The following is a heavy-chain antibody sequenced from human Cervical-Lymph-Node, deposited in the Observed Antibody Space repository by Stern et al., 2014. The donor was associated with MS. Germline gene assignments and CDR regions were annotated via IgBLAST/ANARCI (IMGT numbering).Heavy chain of an antibody. CDR1: GFTFSNYG. J-gene: IGHJ5*02. V-gene: IGHV3-30*03. CDR3: ASRLDLLDSGRFDP. CDR2: VSYDGSHT. D-gene: IGHD1-7*01. Sequence: VQLEESGGGVVQPGRSLRLSCAASGFTFSNYGMHWVRRAPGKGLEWVAVVSYDGSHTFYADSVKGRFTISRDNSKNTLYLQMNSLRTEDTAVYYCASRLDLLDSGRFDPWGQGTLVTVSS.